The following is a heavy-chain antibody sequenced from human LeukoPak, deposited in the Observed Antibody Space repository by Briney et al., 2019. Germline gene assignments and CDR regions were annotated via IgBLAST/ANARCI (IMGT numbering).Heavy chain of an antibody. CDR3: VGDSNFKIDY. Sequence: GGSLRLSCAVSGFTVSTYVMHWVRRAPGEGLVWASRINHDGSDISYADSVKGRSTISRDNAKNTLYLQMNSLRADDTAIYYCVGDSNFKIDYWGQGTLVTVSS. CDR1: GFTVSTYV. D-gene: IGHD5-24*01. J-gene: IGHJ4*02. V-gene: IGHV3-74*01. CDR2: INHDGSDI.